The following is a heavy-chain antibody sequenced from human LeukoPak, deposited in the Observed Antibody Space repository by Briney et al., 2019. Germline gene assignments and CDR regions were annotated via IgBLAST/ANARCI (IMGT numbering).Heavy chain of an antibody. D-gene: IGHD2-15*01. CDR3: AKDFAKYCSGGCDFQH. CDR2: ISYDGSNK. J-gene: IGHJ1*01. V-gene: IGHV3-30*18. CDR1: GFTFSTYA. Sequence: PGRSLTLSCAASGFTFSTYAIHWVRQAPGKGLEWVAVISYDGSNKYYADSVKGRFTISRDNSKTTLYLQMNSLRAEDTAVYYCAKDFAKYCSGGCDFQHWGQGTLVTVSS.